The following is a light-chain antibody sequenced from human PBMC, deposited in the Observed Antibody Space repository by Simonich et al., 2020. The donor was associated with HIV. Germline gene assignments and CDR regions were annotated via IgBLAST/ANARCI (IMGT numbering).Light chain of an antibody. CDR1: RSVLYSSNNKNY. V-gene: IGKV4-1*01. J-gene: IGKJ1*01. Sequence: DIVMTQSPDSLAVSLGERATINCKSSRSVLYSSNNKNYLAWYQQKPGQPPKLLIYWASTRESGVPDRFSASGSGTDFTLTISSLQAEDVAVYYCQQYNDWPPWTFGQGTKVEIK. CDR3: QQYNDWPPWT. CDR2: WAS.